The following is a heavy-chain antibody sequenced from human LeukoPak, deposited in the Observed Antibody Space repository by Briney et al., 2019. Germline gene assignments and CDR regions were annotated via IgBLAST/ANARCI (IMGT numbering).Heavy chain of an antibody. CDR2: IYPGDSDT. J-gene: IGHJ4*02. D-gene: IGHD1-26*01. CDR1: GYSFTSYW. V-gene: IGHV5-51*01. CDR3: AISGSYWYFDY. Sequence: GESLKISSNGAGYSFTSYWIGWVRQMPGKGLEWMGIIYPGDSDTRYSPSFQGQVTISADKSISTAYLQWSSLKASDTAMYYCAISGSYWYFDYWGQGTLVTVSS.